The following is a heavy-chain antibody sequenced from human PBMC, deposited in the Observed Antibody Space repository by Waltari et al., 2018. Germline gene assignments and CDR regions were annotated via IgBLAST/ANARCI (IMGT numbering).Heavy chain of an antibody. J-gene: IGHJ3*02. CDR1: GGTFSSYT. CDR3: ASPPDYYDSSGYRSDAFDI. Sequence: QVQLVQSGAEVKKPGSSVKVSCKASGGTFSSYTISWVRQAPGQGLEWMGRSIPILGIANHAKKFQGRVTITADKSTSTAYMELSSLRSEDTAVYYCASPPDYYDSSGYRSDAFDIWGQGTMVTVSS. D-gene: IGHD3-22*01. CDR2: SIPILGIA. V-gene: IGHV1-69*02.